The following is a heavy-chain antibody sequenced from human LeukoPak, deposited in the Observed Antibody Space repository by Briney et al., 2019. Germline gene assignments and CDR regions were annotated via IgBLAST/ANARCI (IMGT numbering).Heavy chain of an antibody. CDR3: ARGRSLWIQLWFDY. J-gene: IGHJ4*02. CDR1: GFTFSNYA. V-gene: IGHV3-66*01. CDR2: IYSGGST. Sequence: GGSLRLSCTVSGFTFSNYAMSWVRQAPGKGLEWVSVIYSGGSTYYADSVKGRFTISRDNSKNTLYLQMNSLRAEDTAVYYCARGRSLWIQLWFDYWGQGTLVTVSS. D-gene: IGHD5-18*01.